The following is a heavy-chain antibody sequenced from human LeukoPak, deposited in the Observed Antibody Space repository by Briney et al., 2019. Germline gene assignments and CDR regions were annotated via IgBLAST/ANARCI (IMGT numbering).Heavy chain of an antibody. CDR3: ARVAAAGTLDH. Sequence: GGSLRLSCAASGFTFSSYWMHWVRQAPGKGLVWVSRINSDGSSTSYVDSVKGRFTVSRDNAKNTLYLQMNSLRAEDTAVYYCARVAAAGTLDHWGQGTLVTVSS. D-gene: IGHD6-13*01. V-gene: IGHV3-74*01. CDR1: GFTFSSYW. J-gene: IGHJ4*02. CDR2: INSDGSST.